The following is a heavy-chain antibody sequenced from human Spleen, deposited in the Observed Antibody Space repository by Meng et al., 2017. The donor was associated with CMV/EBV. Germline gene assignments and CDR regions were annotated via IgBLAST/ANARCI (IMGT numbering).Heavy chain of an antibody. CDR3: ARAHWRRDDAFDI. CDR2: IYYSGST. CDR1: GGSISSSSYY. Sequence: SETLSLTCTVSGGSISSSSYYWGWIRQPPGKGLEWIGSIYYSGSTYYNPSLKSRVTISIDTSKNQFSLKLSSVTAADTAVYYCARAHWRRDDAFDIWGQGTMVTVSS. V-gene: IGHV4-39*07. J-gene: IGHJ3*02. D-gene: IGHD1-1*01.